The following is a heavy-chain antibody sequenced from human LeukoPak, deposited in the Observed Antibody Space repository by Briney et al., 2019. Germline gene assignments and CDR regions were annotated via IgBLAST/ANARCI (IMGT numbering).Heavy chain of an antibody. Sequence: SETLSLTCTVSGGSISSSSYYWGWIRQPPGKGLEWIGSIYYSGSTYYNPSLKSRVTISVDTSKNQFSLKLSSVTPEDTAVYYCARGRISGTPFDYWGQGTLVTVSS. CDR1: GGSISSSSYY. D-gene: IGHD1-1*01. V-gene: IGHV4-39*01. J-gene: IGHJ4*02. CDR2: IYYSGST. CDR3: ARGRISGTPFDY.